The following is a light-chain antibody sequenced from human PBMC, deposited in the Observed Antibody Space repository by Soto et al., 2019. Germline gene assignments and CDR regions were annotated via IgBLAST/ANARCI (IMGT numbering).Light chain of an antibody. J-gene: IGLJ1*01. V-gene: IGLV2-14*01. CDR3: RAYTSSRTRYG. Sequence: SALTQPASVSGSPGQSITISCTGISSDVGGYNYVSWYQQHPGKAPKLMIYEVSNRPSGVSNRFSGSKSGNTASLTISGLQAEDEADYYCRAYTSSRTRYGVGTGTQLTV. CDR1: SSDVGGYNY. CDR2: EVS.